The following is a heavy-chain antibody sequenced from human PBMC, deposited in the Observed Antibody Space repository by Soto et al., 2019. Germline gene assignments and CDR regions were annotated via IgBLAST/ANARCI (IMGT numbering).Heavy chain of an antibody. Sequence: GGSLRLSCAASGFTFSSYAMHWVRQAPGKGLEWVAVISYDGSNKYYADSVKGRFTISRDNSKNTLYLQMNSLRAEDTAVYYCARDRRIAVAGRAYYYGMDVWGQGTTVTVSS. J-gene: IGHJ6*02. D-gene: IGHD6-19*01. V-gene: IGHV3-30-3*01. CDR1: GFTFSSYA. CDR3: ARDRRIAVAGRAYYYGMDV. CDR2: ISYDGSNK.